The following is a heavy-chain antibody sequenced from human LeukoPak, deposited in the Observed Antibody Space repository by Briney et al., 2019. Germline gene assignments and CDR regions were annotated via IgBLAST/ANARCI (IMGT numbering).Heavy chain of an antibody. CDR3: ARPHDGGSYSNDAFDV. Sequence: GASVKVSCKASGYTFIDYYMHWVRQAPGQGLEWMGIINPRGGSTTYAQNFQGRVTMTRDTSTSTLYMELSSLRYEDTAVYYCARPHDGGSYSNDAFDVWGQGTMVTVSS. V-gene: IGHV1-46*01. CDR2: INPRGGST. D-gene: IGHD1-26*01. J-gene: IGHJ3*01. CDR1: GYTFIDYY.